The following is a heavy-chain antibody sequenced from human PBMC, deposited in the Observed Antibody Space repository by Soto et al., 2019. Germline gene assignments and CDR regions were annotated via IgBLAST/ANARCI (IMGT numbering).Heavy chain of an antibody. D-gene: IGHD3-9*01. J-gene: IGHJ5*02. CDR2: IAYTGDT. CDR1: GASITNADSY. V-gene: IGHV4-31*11. Sequence: SETLSLTYAVSGASITNADSYLFWIRQHPGKGLEWLGYIAYTGDTYFNPSLRSRLTISSDRAKNQFSLKLSSVTAADTAFYYCARDFEKSAIGPWGQGTLVT. CDR3: ARDFEKSAIGP.